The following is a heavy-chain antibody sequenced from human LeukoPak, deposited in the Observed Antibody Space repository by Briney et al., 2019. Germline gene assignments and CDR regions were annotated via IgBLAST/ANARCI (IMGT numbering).Heavy chain of an antibody. J-gene: IGHJ4*02. CDR1: GFTFSSYA. CDR2: ISYDGSNK. V-gene: IGHV3-30*04. CDR3: ARDRRDYGDLIDY. Sequence: PGGSLRLSCAASGFTFSSYAMHWVRQAPGKGLEWVAVISYDGSNKYYADPVKGRFTISRDNSKNTLYLQMNSLRAEDTAVYYCARDRRDYGDLIDYWGQGTLVTVSS. D-gene: IGHD4-17*01.